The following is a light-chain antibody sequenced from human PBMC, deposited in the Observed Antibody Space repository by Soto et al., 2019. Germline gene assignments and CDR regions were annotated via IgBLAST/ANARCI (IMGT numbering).Light chain of an antibody. CDR3: HQSGSSPPAFT. Sequence: ESMLTQSPGTLSLSPGERATLSCRASQSVSTRYLAWYQQKPGQAPRLLIYGASIRATGIPDRFSGSGSGTDFTLTISRLEPEDFAVSYCHQSGSSPPAFTFGQGTKLEI. J-gene: IGKJ2*01. CDR1: QSVSTRY. CDR2: GAS. V-gene: IGKV3-20*01.